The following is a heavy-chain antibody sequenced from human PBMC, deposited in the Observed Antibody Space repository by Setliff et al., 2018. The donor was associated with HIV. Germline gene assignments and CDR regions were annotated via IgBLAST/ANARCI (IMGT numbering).Heavy chain of an antibody. CDR1: GGSIGSHY. J-gene: IGHJ4*01. Sequence: PSETLSLTCGVSGGSIGSHYWTWVRQPPGKGLEWIVFINYGGSTNYNPSLKSRVTTSVDTSSDQFSLKLTSVTTAESAVYYCARRMGHSGRGYSYYFDYWGLGTPVTVSS. D-gene: IGHD5-18*01. V-gene: IGHV4-59*11. CDR3: ARRMGHSGRGYSYYFDY. CDR2: INYGGST.